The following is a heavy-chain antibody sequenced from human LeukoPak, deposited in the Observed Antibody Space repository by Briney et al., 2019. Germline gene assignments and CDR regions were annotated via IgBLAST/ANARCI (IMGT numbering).Heavy chain of an antibody. CDR3: ARDGGYCSGGSCYSGDEYYFDY. D-gene: IGHD2-15*01. Sequence: GGSLRLSCAASGFTFSSYWMHWVRQAPGKGLVWVSRINTDGSSTSYADSVKGRFTISRDNSKNTLYLQMNSLRAEDTAVYYCARDGGYCSGGSCYSGDEYYFDYWGQGTLVTVSS. J-gene: IGHJ4*02. CDR2: INTDGSST. CDR1: GFTFSSYW. V-gene: IGHV3-74*01.